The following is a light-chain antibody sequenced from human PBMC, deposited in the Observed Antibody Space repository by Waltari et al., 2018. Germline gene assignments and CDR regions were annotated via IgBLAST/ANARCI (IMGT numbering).Light chain of an antibody. V-gene: IGKV2-28*01. CDR1: QSLLHSNGYNY. CDR3: MQAVQSPFT. CDR2: LGS. J-gene: IGKJ3*01. Sequence: DIVMTQSPLSLPVTPGEPASISCRSSQSLLHSNGYNYLDWYLQKPGQSPQLLIYLGSSRASGVPDRFSGSGSGTDFTLTISRVEAEDVGVYYCMQAVQSPFTFGPGTKVDIK.